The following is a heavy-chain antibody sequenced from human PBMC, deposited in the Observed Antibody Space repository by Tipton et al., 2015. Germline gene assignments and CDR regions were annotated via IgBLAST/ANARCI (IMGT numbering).Heavy chain of an antibody. V-gene: IGHV4-34*01. CDR1: GTSFSGYY. CDR3: ARRVRNGVLDI. D-gene: IGHD2-8*01. J-gene: IGHJ3*02. Sequence: TLSLTCAVYGTSFSGYYWTWIRQPPGKGLEWIGEISHTGNINYNPSLKSRVSITVHTATSQFSLKLTSVTPEDTAVYYCARRVRNGVLDIWGRGTVVTASS. CDR2: ISHTGNI.